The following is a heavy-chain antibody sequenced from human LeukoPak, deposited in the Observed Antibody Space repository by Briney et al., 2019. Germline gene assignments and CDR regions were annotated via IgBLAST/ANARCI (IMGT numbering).Heavy chain of an antibody. CDR3: ARDRGGYDRRGYFDY. CDR1: GFTVSSNY. Sequence: GGSLRLSCAASGFTVSSNYMSWVRQAPGKGLEWVSVVYSGGSTYYADSVKGRFTISRDNSKNTLYLQMNSLRAEDTAVYYCARDRGGYDRRGYFDYWGQGTLVTVSS. V-gene: IGHV3-66*01. D-gene: IGHD5-12*01. CDR2: VYSGGST. J-gene: IGHJ4*02.